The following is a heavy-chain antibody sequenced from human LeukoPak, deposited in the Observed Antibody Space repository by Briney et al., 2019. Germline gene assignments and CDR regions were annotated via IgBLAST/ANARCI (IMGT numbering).Heavy chain of an antibody. CDR3: ARAHSYTFDP. V-gene: IGHV3-7*04. CDR2: IKQDGSEK. CDR1: GFTFSSYW. Sequence: GGSLRLSCADSGFTFSSYWMGWVRQAPGKGLEWVGNIKQDGSEKYYVDSVKGRFTISRDNAENSLYLQMNSLTAEDTAVYFCARAHSYTFDPWGQGTLVTVSS. J-gene: IGHJ5*02. D-gene: IGHD2-2*02.